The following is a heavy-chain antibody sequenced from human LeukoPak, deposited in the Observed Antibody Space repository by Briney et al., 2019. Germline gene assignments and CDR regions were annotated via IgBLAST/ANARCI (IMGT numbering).Heavy chain of an antibody. CDR1: GGTFNTSP. V-gene: IGHV1-69*06. J-gene: IGHJ3*02. Sequence: SVKVSCKASGGTFNTSPIHWVRQAPGQGLEWMGGIIPIFGTANYAQKFQGRVTITADKSTSTAYMELSSLRSEDTAVYYCARVAISYYDILTGPGGAFDIWGQGTMVTVSS. D-gene: IGHD3-9*01. CDR3: ARVAISYYDILTGPGGAFDI. CDR2: IIPIFGTA.